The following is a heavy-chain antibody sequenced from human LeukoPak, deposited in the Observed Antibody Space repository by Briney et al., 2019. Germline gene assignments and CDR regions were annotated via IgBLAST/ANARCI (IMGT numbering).Heavy chain of an antibody. J-gene: IGHJ4*02. CDR2: INPSGGST. CDR1: GYTFTSYY. Sequence: ASVKVSCKASGYTFTSYYMHWVRQALGQGLEWMGIINPSGGSTTYAQKFQGRVTMTRDTSTSTVYMELRSLRSEDTAVYYCARSTPMVSVFDYWGQGTLVTVSS. CDR3: ARSTPMVSVFDY. D-gene: IGHD5-18*01. V-gene: IGHV1-46*01.